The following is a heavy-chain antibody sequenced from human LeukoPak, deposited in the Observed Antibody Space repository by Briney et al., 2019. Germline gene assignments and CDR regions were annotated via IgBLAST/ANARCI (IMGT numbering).Heavy chain of an antibody. Sequence: PSETLSLTCTVSGGSISSYYWSWIRQPPGKGLEWIGYIYYSGGTNHNPSLKSRATISVDTSKNHFTLKLSSVTAADTAVYYCARGLGYCSGGSCYSGFYYYMDVWGKGTTVTVSS. D-gene: IGHD2-15*01. CDR3: ARGLGYCSGGSCYSGFYYYMDV. J-gene: IGHJ6*03. V-gene: IGHV4-59*01. CDR2: IYYSGGT. CDR1: GGSISSYY.